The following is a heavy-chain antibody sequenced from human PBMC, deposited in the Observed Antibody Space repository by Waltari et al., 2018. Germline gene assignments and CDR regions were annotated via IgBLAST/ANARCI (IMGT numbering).Heavy chain of an antibody. CDR3: VTGPRDKWVGRYSGEFFHH. CDR1: GVSLSDSY. D-gene: IGHD6-19*01. Sequence: QVQLQQWGAGLLRPSETLSLTCAVSGVSLSDSYLPLIRQSPGKGLEWIGEKNLGEKTYDNPSRAIRVTILLDKSKNQFSLHLDSVTAADTAVYYCVTGPRDKWVGRYSGEFFHHWGPGTLVTVSS. V-gene: IGHV4-34*02. J-gene: IGHJ1*01. CDR2: KNLGEKT.